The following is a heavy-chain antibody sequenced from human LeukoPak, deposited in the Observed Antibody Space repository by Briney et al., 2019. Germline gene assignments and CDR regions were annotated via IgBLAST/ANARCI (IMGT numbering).Heavy chain of an antibody. J-gene: IGHJ4*02. V-gene: IGHV4-31*03. CDR3: ARGHSSSWYFLDY. CDR2: IYYSGST. D-gene: IGHD6-13*01. CDR1: GGSISSGGYY. Sequence: SETLSLTCTVSGGSISSGGYYWSWIRQHPGKGLEWIGYIYYSGSTYYNPSLKSRVTISVDTSKNQFPLKLSSVTAADTAVYYCARGHSSSWYFLDYWGQGTLVTVSS.